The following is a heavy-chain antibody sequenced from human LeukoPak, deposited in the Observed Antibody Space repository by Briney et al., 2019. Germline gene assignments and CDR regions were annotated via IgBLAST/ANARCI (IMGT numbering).Heavy chain of an antibody. CDR1: GYTFTGYY. V-gene: IGHV1-3*01. Sequence: ASVKVSCKASGYTFTGYYMHWVRQAPGQRLEWMGWINAGNGNTKYSQKFQGRVTITRDTSASTAYMELSSLRSEDTAVYYCARSAGSSKPYYYYGMDVWGQGTTVTVSS. CDR2: INAGNGNT. D-gene: IGHD1-26*01. J-gene: IGHJ6*02. CDR3: ARSAGSSKPYYYYGMDV.